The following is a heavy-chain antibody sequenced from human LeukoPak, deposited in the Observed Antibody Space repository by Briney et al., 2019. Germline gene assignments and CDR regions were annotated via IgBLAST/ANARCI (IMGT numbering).Heavy chain of an antibody. CDR1: GGSMNNYY. V-gene: IGHV4-59*01. CDR2: ISDSGST. Sequence: TSETLSLTCTVSGGSMNNYYWSWIRQAPGKGLEWIGYISDSGSTNYNPSLRSRVTISVDTSKNQFSLKLSSVTAADTALYYCARYDYGDCWFDPWGQGTLVTVSS. CDR3: ARYDYGDCWFDP. J-gene: IGHJ5*02. D-gene: IGHD4-17*01.